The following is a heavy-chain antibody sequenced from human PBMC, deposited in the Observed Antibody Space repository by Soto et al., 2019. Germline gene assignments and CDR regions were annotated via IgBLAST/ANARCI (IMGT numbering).Heavy chain of an antibody. D-gene: IGHD2-2*01. CDR3: AKLGYCSSTRCYSRDYYFDY. Sequence: GGSLRLSFAASAFTFSSYAMSWVRQSPGKGMEWVSAISGSGISTYYADSVKGRFTISRDNSKNTLYLQMNSLRAEDTAVYYCAKLGYCSSTRCYSRDYYFDYWGQ. V-gene: IGHV3-23*01. J-gene: IGHJ4*02. CDR1: AFTFSSYA. CDR2: ISGSGIST.